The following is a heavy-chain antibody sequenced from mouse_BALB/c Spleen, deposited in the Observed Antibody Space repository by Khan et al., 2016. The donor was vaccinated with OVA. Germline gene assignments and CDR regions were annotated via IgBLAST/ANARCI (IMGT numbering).Heavy chain of an antibody. J-gene: IGHJ4*01. Sequence: EVELVESGGGLVKPGGSLKLSCSASGFTFSSYAMSWVRQIPEKRLEWVATISSGGHYTFYPASVKGRFTISRDNAENTLYLQMSSLRSEDTAMYYCARSLVDYHAMDYWGQGTSVTVSS. D-gene: IGHD2-2*01. V-gene: IGHV5-9-3*01. CDR1: GFTFSSYA. CDR2: ISSGGHYT. CDR3: ARSLVDYHAMDY.